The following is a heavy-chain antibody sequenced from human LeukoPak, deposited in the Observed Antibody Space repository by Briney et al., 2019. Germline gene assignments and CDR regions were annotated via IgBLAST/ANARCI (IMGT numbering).Heavy chain of an antibody. J-gene: IGHJ4*02. CDR3: ARQLGYCSSTSCYSLQAIDY. D-gene: IGHD2-2*01. Sequence: SETLSLTCAVYGGSFSGYYWSWIRQPPGKGLEWIGAINHSGSTNYNPSLKNRVTISVDPSKNQFSLKLSSVTAADTAVYYCARQLGYCSSTSCYSLQAIDYWGQGTLVTVSS. CDR2: INHSGST. V-gene: IGHV4-34*01. CDR1: GGSFSGYY.